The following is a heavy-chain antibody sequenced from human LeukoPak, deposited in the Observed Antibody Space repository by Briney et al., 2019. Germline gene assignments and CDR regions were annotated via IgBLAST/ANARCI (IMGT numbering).Heavy chain of an antibody. CDR1: GFTFGDYA. J-gene: IGHJ4*02. D-gene: IGHD6-13*01. CDR2: IRSKAYGGTT. Sequence: GRSLRLSCTASGFTFGDYAMSWVCQAPGKGLEWVGFIRSKAYGGTTEYAASVKGRFTISRDDSKSIAYLQMNSLKTEDTAVYYCTTYKQLVKNWGQGTLVTVSS. V-gene: IGHV3-49*04. CDR3: TTYKQLVKN.